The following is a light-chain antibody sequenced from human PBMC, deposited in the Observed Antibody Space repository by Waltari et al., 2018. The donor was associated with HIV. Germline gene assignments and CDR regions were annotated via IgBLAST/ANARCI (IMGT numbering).Light chain of an antibody. CDR3: AAWDDSLNGYV. J-gene: IGLJ1*01. CDR2: NNN. Sequence: QSVLTQPPSASGTPGQRISISCSGCSSNIGSYTVNWYQQLPGAAPKLLIYNNNQRPSGVLDRFSGSKSGTSASLAISGLQSEDEADYYCAAWDDSLNGYVFGTGTKVTVL. V-gene: IGLV1-44*01. CDR1: SSNIGSYT.